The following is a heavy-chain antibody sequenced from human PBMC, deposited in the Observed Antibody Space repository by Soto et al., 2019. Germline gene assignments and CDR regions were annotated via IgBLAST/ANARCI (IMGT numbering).Heavy chain of an antibody. Sequence: VQLVQSGVEVKKPGASVKVSCKASGYTFTNYGISWVRQAPGQGLECMGWINTYNGNTNYAQKAQGRVTMTTETSTSTAYMELRSLRPDDTAVYYCARDLLYSTRATVRFDIWGQGTMLTVSS. J-gene: IGHJ3*02. CDR3: ARDLLYSTRATVRFDI. CDR1: GYTFTNYG. D-gene: IGHD6-13*01. V-gene: IGHV1-18*01. CDR2: INTYNGNT.